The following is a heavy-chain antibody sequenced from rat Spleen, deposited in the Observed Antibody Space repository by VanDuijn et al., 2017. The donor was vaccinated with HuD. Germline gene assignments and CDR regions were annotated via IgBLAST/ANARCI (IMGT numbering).Heavy chain of an antibody. D-gene: IGHD1-5*01. CDR3: SRDRDRYNWFAY. V-gene: IGHV2-45*01. CDR2: MWGNGNT. Sequence: QVQLMESGPGLVQPSETLSLTCTVSGFSLTSYNVHWVRQPPGKGLEWMGVMWGNGNTNYNSALKSRLSISRDTSKSQVYLKMNSLQTDDTGTYYCSRDRDRYNWFAYWGQGTLVTVSS. CDR1: GFSLTSYN. J-gene: IGHJ3*01.